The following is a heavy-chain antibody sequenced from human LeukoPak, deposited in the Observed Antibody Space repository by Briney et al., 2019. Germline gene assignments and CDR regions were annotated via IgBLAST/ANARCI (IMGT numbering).Heavy chain of an antibody. Sequence: PGRSLRLSCAASGFTFSSYGMHWVRQAPGKGLEWVAVIWYDGSNKYYADSVKGRFTISRDNSKNTLYLQMNSLRAEDTAVYYCARDNSNNWGFNYWGQGTLVTVSS. J-gene: IGHJ4*02. CDR3: ARDNSNNWGFNY. CDR1: GFTFSSYG. CDR2: IWYDGSNK. V-gene: IGHV3-33*01. D-gene: IGHD7-27*01.